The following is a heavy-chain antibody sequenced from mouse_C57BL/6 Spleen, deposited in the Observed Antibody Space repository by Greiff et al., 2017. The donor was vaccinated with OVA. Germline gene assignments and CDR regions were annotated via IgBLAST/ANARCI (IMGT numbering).Heavy chain of an antibody. J-gene: IGHJ1*03. CDR2: IHPNSGST. CDR3: ARPLTVVEGGYFDV. V-gene: IGHV1-64*01. D-gene: IGHD1-1*01. CDR1: GYTFTSYW. Sequence: QVQLQQPGAELVKPGASVKLSCKASGYTFTSYWMHWVKQRPGQGLEWIGMIHPNSGSTNYNEKFKSKATLTVDKSSSTAYMQLSSLTSEDSAVYYCARPLTVVEGGYFDVWGTGTTVTVSS.